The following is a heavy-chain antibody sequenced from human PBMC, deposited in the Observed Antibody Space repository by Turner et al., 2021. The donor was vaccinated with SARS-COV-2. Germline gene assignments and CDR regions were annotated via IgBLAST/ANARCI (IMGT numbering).Heavy chain of an antibody. CDR2: VSYTGSA. Sequence: QVQVQESGPRLVRPWETLSLTCTFSIASISPLYWSWIRKPPGAGLQWTGHVSYTGSANNNPSLQSRLAISSGTSNHKFSLMLNSVTSADTAVYYCGRIYAYGSKYYFDFWGRGTLVTVSS. J-gene: IGHJ4*02. CDR3: GRIYAYGSKYYFDF. V-gene: IGHV4-59*08. D-gene: IGHD3-10*01. CDR1: IASISPLY.